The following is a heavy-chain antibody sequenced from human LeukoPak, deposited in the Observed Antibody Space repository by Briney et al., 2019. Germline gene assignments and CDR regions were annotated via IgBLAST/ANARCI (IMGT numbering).Heavy chain of an antibody. CDR2: MNPNSGNT. D-gene: IGHD6-13*01. J-gene: IGHJ6*02. CDR3: ARAYSSSWYGYYYYGMDV. CDR1: GYTFTSYD. V-gene: IGHV1-8*01. Sequence: ASVKVSCKASGYTFTSYDINWVRQATGQGLEWMGWMNPNSGNTGYAQKFQGRVTMTRNTSISTAYMELSSLRSEDTAVYCCARAYSSSWYGYYYYGMDVWGQGTTVTVSS.